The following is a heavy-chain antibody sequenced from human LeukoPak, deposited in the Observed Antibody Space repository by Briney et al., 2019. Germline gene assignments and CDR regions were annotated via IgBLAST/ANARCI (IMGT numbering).Heavy chain of an antibody. CDR2: ISASSHN. D-gene: IGHD3-22*01. CDR1: GFSFSSYS. Sequence: PGGSLRLSCVAPGFSFSSYSMTWVRQAPGKGLEWVSSISASSHNYYADSVKGRFTISRDNAKNSLYLQMNSLRAEDTAVYYCARAFANYYDSSGYRYWGQGTLVTVSS. J-gene: IGHJ4*02. CDR3: ARAFANYYDSSGYRY. V-gene: IGHV3-69-1*01.